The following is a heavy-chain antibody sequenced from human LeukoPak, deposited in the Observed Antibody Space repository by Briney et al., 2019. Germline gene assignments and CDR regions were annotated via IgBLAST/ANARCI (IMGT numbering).Heavy chain of an antibody. CDR3: AKERVDWRYFDY. CDR1: GFTFSSYG. V-gene: IGHV3-30*18. D-gene: IGHD3-9*01. Sequence: GRSLRLSCAASGFTFSSYGMHWVRQAPGKGLEWVAVISYDGSNKYYADSVKGRFTISRDNSKNTLYLQMNSLRAEDTAVYYCAKERVDWRYFDYWGQGTLVTVSS. J-gene: IGHJ4*02. CDR2: ISYDGSNK.